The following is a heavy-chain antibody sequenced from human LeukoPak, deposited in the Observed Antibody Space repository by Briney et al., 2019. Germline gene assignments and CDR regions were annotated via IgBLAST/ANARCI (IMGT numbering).Heavy chain of an antibody. D-gene: IGHD1-26*01. Sequence: ASVKVSCKASGYTFTGYYLHWVRQAPGQGLEWMGWINPTSGGTDYAQNFQGRVTMTRDTSISTAYMELCRLRSDDTAVYYCARDPGKAPFDYWGQGTLVTVSS. CDR3: ARDPGKAPFDY. J-gene: IGHJ4*02. CDR1: GYTFTGYY. V-gene: IGHV1-2*02. CDR2: INPTSGGT.